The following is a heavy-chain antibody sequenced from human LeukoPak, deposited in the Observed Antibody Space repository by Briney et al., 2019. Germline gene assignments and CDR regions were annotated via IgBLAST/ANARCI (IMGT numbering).Heavy chain of an antibody. D-gene: IGHD3-10*01. CDR3: ARKLGGLSPRAGFDP. CDR2: IYHSGST. J-gene: IGHJ5*02. V-gene: IGHV4-59*01. CDR1: GGSISSYF. Sequence: PSETLSLTCTVSGGSISSYFWTWIRQSPGKGLEWIGYIYHSGSTNYNPSLKSRVTISLDTSKNQFSLKLSSVTAADTAVYYCARKLGGLSPRAGFDPWGPETPVTVSS.